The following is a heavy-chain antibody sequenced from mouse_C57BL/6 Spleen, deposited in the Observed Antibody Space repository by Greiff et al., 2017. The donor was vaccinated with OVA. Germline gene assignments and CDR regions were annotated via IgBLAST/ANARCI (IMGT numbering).Heavy chain of an antibody. CDR3: ARFAYDGYYAWFAY. V-gene: IGHV1-53*01. D-gene: IGHD2-3*01. CDR2: INPSNGGT. Sequence: VQLQQSGTELVKPGASVKLSCKASGYTFTSYWMHWVKQRPGQGLEWIGNINPSNGGTNYNEKFKSKATLTVDKSSSTAYMQLSSLTSEDSAVYYCARFAYDGYYAWFAYWGQGTLVTVSA. J-gene: IGHJ3*01. CDR1: GYTFTSYW.